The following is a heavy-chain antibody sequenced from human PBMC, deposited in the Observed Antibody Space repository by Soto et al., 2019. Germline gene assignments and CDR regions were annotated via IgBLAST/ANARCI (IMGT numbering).Heavy chain of an antibody. Sequence: PSETLSLTCAVSGGSISSSNWWSWVRQPPGKGLEWIGEIYHSGSTNYNPSLKSRVTISVDKSKNQFSLKLSSVTAADTAVYYCARDPSRTYYDILTGPGWFDPWGQGTLVTVSS. V-gene: IGHV4-4*02. CDR1: GGSISSSNW. CDR3: ARDPSRTYYDILTGPGWFDP. D-gene: IGHD3-9*01. CDR2: IYHSGST. J-gene: IGHJ5*02.